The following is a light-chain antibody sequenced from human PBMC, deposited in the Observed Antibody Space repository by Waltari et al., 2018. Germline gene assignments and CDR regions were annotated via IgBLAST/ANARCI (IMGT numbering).Light chain of an antibody. J-gene: IGLJ2*01. CDR1: TSNIGNNY. CDR3: GTWDNNLSALV. CDR2: ETE. Sequence: QSVLTQPPSVSAAPGQKVTTSCSGSTSNIGNNYVSWYQQPPGAAPKVFIYETEKRPSGIPDRFSGSKSGTSASLGITGLQTGDEAAYYCGTWDNNLSALVFGGGTKLTVL. V-gene: IGLV1-51*02.